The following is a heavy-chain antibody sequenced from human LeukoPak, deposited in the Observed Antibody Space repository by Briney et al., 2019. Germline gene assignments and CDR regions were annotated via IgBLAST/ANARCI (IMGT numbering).Heavy chain of an antibody. J-gene: IGHJ6*03. Sequence: PGGSLRLSCAASGFTFSSYAMSWVRQAPGKGLEWVSAISGSGGSTYYADSVKGRFTISRDNSKNTLYLQMNSLRAEDTAVYYCAKEGSGQWLVRIYYYYYMDVWGKGTTVTVSS. CDR1: GFTFSSYA. D-gene: IGHD6-19*01. CDR2: ISGSGGST. V-gene: IGHV3-23*01. CDR3: AKEGSGQWLVRIYYYYYMDV.